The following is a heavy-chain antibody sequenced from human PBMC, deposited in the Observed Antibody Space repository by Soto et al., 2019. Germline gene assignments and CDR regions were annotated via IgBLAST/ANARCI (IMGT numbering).Heavy chain of an antibody. D-gene: IGHD2-2*01. J-gene: IGHJ6*02. CDR2: IIPIFGTA. Sequence: GASVKVSCKASGGTFSSYAISWVRQAPGQGLEWMGGIIPIFGTANYAQKFQGRVTITADESTSTAYMELSSLRSEDTAVYYCAVGRDHDDIVVVPAAIIGSGYYYGMDVWGQGTTVTVSS. CDR3: AVGRDHDDIVVVPAAIIGSGYYYGMDV. CDR1: GGTFSSYA. V-gene: IGHV1-69*13.